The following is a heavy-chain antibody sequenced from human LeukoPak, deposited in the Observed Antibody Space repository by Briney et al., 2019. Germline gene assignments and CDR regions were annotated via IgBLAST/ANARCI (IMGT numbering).Heavy chain of an antibody. CDR2: INSDGSST. CDR1: GFTFSSYW. J-gene: IGHJ4*02. D-gene: IGHD3-10*01. V-gene: IGHV3-74*01. Sequence: GESLKISCAASGFTFSSYWMHWVRQAPWKGLVWVSRINSDGSSTSYADSVKGRFTISRDNAKNTLYLQMNSLRAEDTAVYYCARELWFGELLALDYWGQGTLVTVSS. CDR3: ARELWFGELLALDY.